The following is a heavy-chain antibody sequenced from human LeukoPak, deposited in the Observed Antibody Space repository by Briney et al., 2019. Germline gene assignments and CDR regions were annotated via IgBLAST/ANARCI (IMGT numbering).Heavy chain of an antibody. D-gene: IGHD1-26*01. CDR2: INQGGSDK. Sequence: GGSLRLSCAASGFTFSSYWMSWVRQAPGKGLEWVANINQGGSDKHYVDSRFTIPRDNANNSLYLQMNSLRAEDTAVYYCVRESRSGSYSGYWGQGTLVTVSS. CDR1: GFTFSSYW. J-gene: IGHJ4*02. CDR3: VRESRSGSYSGY. V-gene: IGHV3-7*01.